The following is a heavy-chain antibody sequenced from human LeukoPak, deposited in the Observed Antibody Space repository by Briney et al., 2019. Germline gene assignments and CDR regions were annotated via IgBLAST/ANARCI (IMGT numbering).Heavy chain of an antibody. D-gene: IGHD1-26*01. Sequence: ASLKVSCKVSEYTLTELSMHWVRQAPGKGLEWLGGFDPEDGEIIYAQKFQGRVTMSDDTSTDTAYMELGSLRSDDTAVYYCAADRGDYSGSYWTAFDIWGQGTMVIVSS. CDR1: EYTLTELS. CDR2: FDPEDGEI. CDR3: AADRGDYSGSYWTAFDI. V-gene: IGHV1-24*01. J-gene: IGHJ3*02.